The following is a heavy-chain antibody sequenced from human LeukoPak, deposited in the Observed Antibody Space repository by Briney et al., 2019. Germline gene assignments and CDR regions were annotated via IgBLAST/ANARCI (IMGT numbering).Heavy chain of an antibody. CDR3: ARGYCTNGVCWGETGNWFDP. J-gene: IGHJ5*02. Sequence: SVKVSCKASGYTFTSYGISWVRQAPGQGLEWMGRIIPILGIANYAQKFQGRVTITADKSTSTAYMELSSLRSEDTAVYYCARGYCTNGVCWGETGNWFDPWGQGTLVTVSS. CDR2: IIPILGIA. CDR1: GYTFTSYG. D-gene: IGHD2-8*01. V-gene: IGHV1-69*04.